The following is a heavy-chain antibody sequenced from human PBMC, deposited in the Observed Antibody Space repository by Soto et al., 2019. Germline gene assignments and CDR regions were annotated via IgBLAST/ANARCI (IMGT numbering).Heavy chain of an antibody. V-gene: IGHV3-23*01. CDR3: AKDTSSSPYYMDV. J-gene: IGHJ6*03. CDR1: GFSLRNFA. Sequence: GSLGLACAASGFSLRNFAMSGVRHAPGKELEWVSEISGSTGTTYYADSVKGRFIISRDNSKNTVHLQMNSLRAEDTAVYYCAKDTSSSPYYMDVWGKGTAVTVFS. CDR2: ISGSTGTT. D-gene: IGHD2-2*01.